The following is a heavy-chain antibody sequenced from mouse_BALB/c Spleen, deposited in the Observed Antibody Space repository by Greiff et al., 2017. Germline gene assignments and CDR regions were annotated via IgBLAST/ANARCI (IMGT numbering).Heavy chain of an antibody. V-gene: IGHV1-54*01. CDR3: ARDFDY. CDR1: GYAFTNYL. J-gene: IGHJ2*01. Sequence: LMESGAELVRPGTSVKVSCKASGYAFTNYLIEWVKQRPGQGLEWIGVINPGSGGTNYNEKFKGKATLTADKSSSTAYMQLSSLTSDDSAVYFCARDFDYWGQGTTLTVSS. CDR2: INPGSGGT.